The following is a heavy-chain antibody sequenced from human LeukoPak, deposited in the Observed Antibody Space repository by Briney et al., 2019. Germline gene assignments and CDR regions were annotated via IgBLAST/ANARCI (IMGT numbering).Heavy chain of an antibody. V-gene: IGHV4-59*12. Sequence: SETLSLTCTVSGGSISSYYWSWIRQPPGKGLEWIGNIYYSGSTNYNPSLKSRVTISVDTSKNQFSLKLSSVTAADTAVYYCARTLSGAAAGNGWFDPWGQGTLVTVSS. D-gene: IGHD6-13*01. CDR2: IYYSGST. J-gene: IGHJ5*02. CDR1: GGSISSYY. CDR3: ARTLSGAAAGNGWFDP.